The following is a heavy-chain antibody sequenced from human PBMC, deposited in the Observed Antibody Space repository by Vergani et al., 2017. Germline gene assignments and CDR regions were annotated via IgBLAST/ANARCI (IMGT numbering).Heavy chain of an antibody. V-gene: IGHV1-8*01. J-gene: IGHJ4*02. Sequence: VQLVQSGAEVKKPGASVKVSCKASGYTFTSYDINWVRQATGQGREWMGWMKPNSGNTGYAQKLQGRVTMTRNTSISTAYMELSSLRSEDTAVYYCARLYYDYIWGSYRPLDYWGQGTLVTVSS. CDR1: GYTFTSYD. CDR2: MKPNSGNT. D-gene: IGHD3-16*02. CDR3: ARLYYDYIWGSYRPLDY.